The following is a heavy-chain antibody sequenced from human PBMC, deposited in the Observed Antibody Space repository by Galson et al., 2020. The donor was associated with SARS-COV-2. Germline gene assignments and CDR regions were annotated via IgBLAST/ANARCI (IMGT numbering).Heavy chain of an antibody. CDR3: ARAFSGSYQVGFDY. D-gene: IGHD1-26*01. V-gene: IGHV3-30-3*01. J-gene: IGHJ4*02. CDR1: GFTFSSYA. Sequence: GESLKISCAASGFTFSSYAMHWVRQAPGKGLEWVAVISYDGSNKYYADSVKGRFTISRDNSKNTLYLQMNSLRAEDTAVYYCARAFSGSYQVGFDYWGQGTLVTVSS. CDR2: ISYDGSNK.